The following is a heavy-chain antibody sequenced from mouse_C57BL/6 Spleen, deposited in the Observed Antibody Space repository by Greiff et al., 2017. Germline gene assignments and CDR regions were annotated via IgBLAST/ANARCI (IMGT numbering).Heavy chain of an antibody. Sequence: EVMLVESGGGLVKPGGSLKLSCAASGFTFSDYGMHWVRQAPEKGLEWVAYISSGSSTIYYADTVKGRFTISRDNAKNTLFLQMTSLGSEDTAMYYCARQGYYGNYVGWFAYWGQGTLVTVSA. V-gene: IGHV5-17*01. CDR1: GFTFSDYG. CDR3: ARQGYYGNYVGWFAY. J-gene: IGHJ3*01. D-gene: IGHD2-1*01. CDR2: ISSGSSTI.